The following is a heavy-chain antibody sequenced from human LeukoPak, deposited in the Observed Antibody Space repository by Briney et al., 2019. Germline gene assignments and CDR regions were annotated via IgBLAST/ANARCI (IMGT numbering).Heavy chain of an antibody. CDR3: ARMGITMVRGVIGY. Sequence: SETLSLTCAVYGGSFSGYYWSWIRQPPGKGLEWIGEINHSGSTNYNPSLKSQVTISVDTSKNQCSLKLSSVTAADTAVYYCARMGITMVRGVIGYWGQGTLVTVSS. J-gene: IGHJ4*02. D-gene: IGHD3-10*01. CDR1: GGSFSGYY. V-gene: IGHV4-34*01. CDR2: INHSGST.